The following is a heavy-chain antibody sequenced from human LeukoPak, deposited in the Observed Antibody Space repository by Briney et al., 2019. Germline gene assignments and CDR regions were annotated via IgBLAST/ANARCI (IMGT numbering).Heavy chain of an antibody. CDR2: ISDGGGTI. D-gene: IGHD6-25*01. CDR1: GFTFSNYA. CDR3: AKATAATTYFDY. J-gene: IGHJ4*02. Sequence: GGSLRLSCAASGFTFSNYAMSWVRQAPGKGLEWLSAISDGGGTIYYADSVKGRFAVSRDNSENTLYLQMNRLRAEDTAVYYCAKATAATTYFDYWGQGTLVTVSS. V-gene: IGHV3-23*01.